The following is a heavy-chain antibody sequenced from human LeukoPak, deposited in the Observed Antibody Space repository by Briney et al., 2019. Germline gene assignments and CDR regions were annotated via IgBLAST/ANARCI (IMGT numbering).Heavy chain of an antibody. J-gene: IGHJ4*02. CDR2: IYYTGST. V-gene: IGHV4-39*07. D-gene: IGHD3-9*01. CDR3: ARVLRYFDWLGDY. Sequence: SETLSLTCTVSSGSISSSTYYWGWIRQPPGKGLEWIGTIYYTGSTYYNPSLKSRVTISVDKSKNQFSLKLSSVTAADTAVYYCARVLRYFDWLGDYWGQGTLVTVSS. CDR1: SGSISSSTYY.